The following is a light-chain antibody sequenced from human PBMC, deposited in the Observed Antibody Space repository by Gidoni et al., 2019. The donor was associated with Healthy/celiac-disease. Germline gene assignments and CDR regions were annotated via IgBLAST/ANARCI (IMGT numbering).Light chain of an antibody. CDR1: SSDVGGYNY. V-gene: IGLV2-14*01. J-gene: IGLJ1*01. CDR2: DVS. Sequence: LTQPASVSGPPGQSITISCTGTSSDVGGYNYVSWYQQHPGKAPKLMIYDVSRRPSGVSNRFSGSKSGNTASLTISGLQSEDEADYYCSSYTSSSFSYVFGTGTKVTVL. CDR3: SSYTSSSFSYV.